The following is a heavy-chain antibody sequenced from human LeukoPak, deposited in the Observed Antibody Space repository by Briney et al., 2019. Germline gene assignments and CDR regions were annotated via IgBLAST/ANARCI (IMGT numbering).Heavy chain of an antibody. CDR1: GGSISSYY. D-gene: IGHD2-15*01. Sequence: SETLSLTCTVSGGSISSYYWSWIRQPPGKGLEWIGYIYYSGSTNYNPSLKSRVTISVDTSKNQFSLKLSSVTAADTAVYYCARDEGYCSGGSCYPNWFDPWGQGTLVTVSS. J-gene: IGHJ5*02. CDR3: ARDEGYCSGGSCYPNWFDP. V-gene: IGHV4-59*01. CDR2: IYYSGST.